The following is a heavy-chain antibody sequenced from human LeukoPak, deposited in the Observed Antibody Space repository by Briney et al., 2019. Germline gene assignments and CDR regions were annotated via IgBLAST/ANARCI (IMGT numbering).Heavy chain of an antibody. J-gene: IGHJ4*02. CDR1: GGSFSGYY. Sequence: SETLSLTCAVYGGSFSGYYWSWIRQPPGKGLEWIGEINHSGSTNYNPSLKSRVTISVDTSKNQFSLKLGSVTAADTAVYYCARESAYDILTGHQVPFDYWGQGTLVTVSS. CDR3: ARESAYDILTGHQVPFDY. D-gene: IGHD3-9*01. CDR2: INHSGST. V-gene: IGHV4-34*01.